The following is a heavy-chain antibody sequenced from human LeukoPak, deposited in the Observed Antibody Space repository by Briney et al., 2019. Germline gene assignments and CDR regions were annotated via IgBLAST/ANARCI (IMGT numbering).Heavy chain of an antibody. D-gene: IGHD1-20*01. Sequence: PSETLSLTCAVYGGSFSGYYWSWIRQPPGKGLEWIGEINHSGSTNYNPSPKGRVTISVDTSKNQFSLKLSSVTAADTAVYYCARDAAITGIWFDPWGQGTLVTVSS. J-gene: IGHJ5*02. CDR3: ARDAAITGIWFDP. CDR1: GGSFSGYY. V-gene: IGHV4-34*01. CDR2: INHSGST.